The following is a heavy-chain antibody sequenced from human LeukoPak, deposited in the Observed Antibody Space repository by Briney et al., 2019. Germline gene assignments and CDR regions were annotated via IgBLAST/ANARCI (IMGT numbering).Heavy chain of an antibody. J-gene: IGHJ5*02. V-gene: IGHV4-39*01. CDR1: GGSVSSTIYY. Sequence: SETLSLTCTVSGGSVSSTIYYWGWIRQPPGEGLEWIGGIYYSGTTYYNPSLKSRVTISLDTSKDQFSLKLSSVTAADTAVYYCARHDYYGSLNWFDPWGQGTLVTVSS. CDR3: ARHDYYGSLNWFDP. CDR2: IYYSGTT. D-gene: IGHD3-10*01.